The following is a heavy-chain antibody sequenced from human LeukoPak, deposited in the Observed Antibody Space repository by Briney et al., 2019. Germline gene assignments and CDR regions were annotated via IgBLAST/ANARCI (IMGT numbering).Heavy chain of an antibody. D-gene: IGHD4-17*01. J-gene: IGHJ6*02. CDR1: GGSISSGSYY. Sequence: PSETLSLSCTVSGGSISSGSYYWRWIRQPAGKGLEWIGRIYTSGSTNYNPSLKSRLTISVDTSKNQFSLKLSSVTAADTAVYYCARDGPLDYGDYYGMDVWGQGTTVTVSS. CDR2: IYTSGST. V-gene: IGHV4-61*02. CDR3: ARDGPLDYGDYYGMDV.